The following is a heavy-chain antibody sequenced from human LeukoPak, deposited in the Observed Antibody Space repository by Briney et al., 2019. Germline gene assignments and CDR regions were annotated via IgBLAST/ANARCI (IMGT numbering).Heavy chain of an antibody. J-gene: IGHJ4*02. CDR3: TGVQYYYGSGSYYFHY. Sequence: PGRSLILSCPASGFTFGDYAMSWVRQAPGKGLEWVGFIRSKAYGGTTEYAASVKGRFTISRDDSKSIAYLQMNSLKTEDTAVYYCTGVQYYYGSGSYYFHYWGQGTLVTVSS. D-gene: IGHD3-10*01. CDR2: IRSKAYGGTT. CDR1: GFTFGDYA. V-gene: IGHV3-49*04.